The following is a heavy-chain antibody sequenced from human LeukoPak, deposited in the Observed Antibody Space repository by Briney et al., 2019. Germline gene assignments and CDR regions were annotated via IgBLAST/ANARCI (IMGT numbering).Heavy chain of an antibody. Sequence: QAGGSLRLSCAASGFTFSSYWMHWVRQAPGKGLVWVSRIKTDGSNTNYADSVKGRFTISRDNAKNSLYLQMNSLRAEDTAVYYCARDPSNGAVYWGQGTLVTVSS. V-gene: IGHV3-74*01. CDR2: IKTDGSNT. D-gene: IGHD4/OR15-4a*01. J-gene: IGHJ4*02. CDR3: ARDPSNGAVY. CDR1: GFTFSSYW.